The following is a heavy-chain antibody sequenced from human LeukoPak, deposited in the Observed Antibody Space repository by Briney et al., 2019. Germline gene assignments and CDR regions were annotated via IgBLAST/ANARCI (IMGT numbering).Heavy chain of an antibody. Sequence: GGSLRLSCAASGFTFSSYSMNWVRQAPGKGLEWVSYISSSVSTIYYADSVKGRFTISRDNAKNSLYLQMNSLRAEDTAVYYCARDQSRSTPTTTRDAFDIWGQGTMVTVSS. CDR3: ARDQSRSTPTTTRDAFDI. CDR2: ISSSVSTI. D-gene: IGHD2-2*01. V-gene: IGHV3-48*04. J-gene: IGHJ3*02. CDR1: GFTFSSYS.